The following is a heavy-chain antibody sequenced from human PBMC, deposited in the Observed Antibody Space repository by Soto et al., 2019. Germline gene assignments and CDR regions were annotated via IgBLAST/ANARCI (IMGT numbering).Heavy chain of an antibody. CDR3: ARDRGTGYDSGDY. J-gene: IGHJ4*02. D-gene: IGHD5-12*01. CDR2: IIPLFGST. V-gene: IGHV1-69*12. Sequence: QVQLVQSGAEVKKPGSSVKVSCTASGDIFSGYSISWVRQAPGQGLEWMGGIIPLFGSTNYAPKFQGRVTITADQSTNTGYMELSSLKSEDTAVYYCARDRGTGYDSGDYWGQGTLVTVSS. CDR1: GDIFSGYS.